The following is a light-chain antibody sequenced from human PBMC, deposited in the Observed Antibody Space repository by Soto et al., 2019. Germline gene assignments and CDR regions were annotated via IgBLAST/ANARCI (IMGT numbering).Light chain of an antibody. Sequence: DIQMTQSPSSVSASVGDRVTITCRASQGIASWLAWYQQKGGKAPKLLIFAASSLQSGVPSRFSGSGSGTDFTLTINSLQPEDFATYYCQQYYSYPPTFGQGTKVEIK. V-gene: IGKV1D-12*01. CDR3: QQYYSYPPT. J-gene: IGKJ1*01. CDR1: QGIASW. CDR2: AAS.